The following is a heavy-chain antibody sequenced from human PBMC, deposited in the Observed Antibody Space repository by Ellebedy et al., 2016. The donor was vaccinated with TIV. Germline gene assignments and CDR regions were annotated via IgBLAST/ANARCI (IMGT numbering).Heavy chain of an antibody. CDR2: INGDGSTT. Sequence: GESLKISCGASGFAFSSNWMYWVRQDPGQGLVWVSRINGDGSTTGYADSVKGRLPISRDNAKNTLYLQMNSLRAEDTAVYYCARWDFDSFNAFDIWGQGTTVTVSS. V-gene: IGHV3-74*01. CDR1: GFAFSSNW. CDR3: ARWDFDSFNAFDI. J-gene: IGHJ3*02. D-gene: IGHD3-9*01.